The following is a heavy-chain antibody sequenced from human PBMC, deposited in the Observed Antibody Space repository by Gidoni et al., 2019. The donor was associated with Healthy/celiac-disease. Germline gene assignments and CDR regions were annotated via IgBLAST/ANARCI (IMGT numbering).Heavy chain of an antibody. CDR3: ARDAAIYYYDSSGPSSLFDY. J-gene: IGHJ4*02. Sequence: EVQLVESGGGLVKPGGSLRLSCAASGFTFSSYTMTWGRQAPGKGLECVSAISSSSSYIYYADSVKGRFTISRDNAKNSLYLQMNSLRAEDTAVYYCARDAAIYYYDSSGPSSLFDYWGQGTLVTVSS. CDR2: ISSSSSYI. D-gene: IGHD3-22*01. V-gene: IGHV3-21*01. CDR1: GFTFSSYT.